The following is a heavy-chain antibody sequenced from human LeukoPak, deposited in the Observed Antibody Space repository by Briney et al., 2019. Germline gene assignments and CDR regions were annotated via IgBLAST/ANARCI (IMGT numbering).Heavy chain of an antibody. J-gene: IGHJ4*02. D-gene: IGHD6-13*01. CDR3: ARDVTLIAAAGTIYYLDY. Sequence: ASVKVSCKASGGTFSSYAISWVRQAPGQGVEWMGGIIPIFGTANYAQKFQGRVTITADESTSTAYMELSSLRSEDTAVYYCARDVTLIAAAGTIYYLDYWGQGTLVTVSS. CDR1: GGTFSSYA. V-gene: IGHV1-69*13. CDR2: IIPIFGTA.